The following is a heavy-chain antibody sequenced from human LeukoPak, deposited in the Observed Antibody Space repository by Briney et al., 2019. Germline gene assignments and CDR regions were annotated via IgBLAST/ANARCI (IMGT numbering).Heavy chain of an antibody. D-gene: IGHD3-9*01. CDR2: IKQDGSEK. J-gene: IGHJ4*02. CDR1: VFTFSSYW. Sequence: GGSLRLSCAASVFTFSSYWMSWVRQAPGKGLEWVANIKQDGSEKYYVDSVKGRFTISRDNAKNSLYLQMNSLRAEDTAVYYCARAQTPYYDILTGFCFDYWGQGTLVTVSS. V-gene: IGHV3-7*01. CDR3: ARAQTPYYDILTGFCFDY.